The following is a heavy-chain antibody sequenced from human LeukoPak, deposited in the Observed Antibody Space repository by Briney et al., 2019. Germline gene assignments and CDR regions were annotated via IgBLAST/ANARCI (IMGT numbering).Heavy chain of an antibody. J-gene: IGHJ6*04. D-gene: IGHD3-10*01. Sequence: SETLSLTCTVSGGSISSYYWSWIRQPPGKGLEWIGSIYYSGSTNYYPSLKSRVTISVDTSTNQFSLKLSSVTAADTAVYYCARGTMVRGVILNYYYYGMDVWGKGTTVTVSS. CDR1: GGSISSYY. V-gene: IGHV4-59*01. CDR3: ARGTMVRGVILNYYYYGMDV. CDR2: IYYSGST.